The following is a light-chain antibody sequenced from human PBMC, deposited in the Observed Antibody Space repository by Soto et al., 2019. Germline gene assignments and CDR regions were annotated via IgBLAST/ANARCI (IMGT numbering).Light chain of an antibody. Sequence: QSALTQPASVSGSPGQSITISCTGTSSDVGAYNYVSWYQHHPGKAPKLLVYEVTNRPSGVSNRVSGSKSGNTASLTISGLQAEDEADYYCSSYTASSLVLGGGTKLTVL. V-gene: IGLV2-14*01. CDR3: SSYTASSLV. CDR1: SSDVGAYNY. J-gene: IGLJ2*01. CDR2: EVT.